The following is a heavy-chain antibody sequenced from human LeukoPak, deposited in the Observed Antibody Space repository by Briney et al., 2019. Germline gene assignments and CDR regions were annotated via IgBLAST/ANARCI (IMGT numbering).Heavy chain of an antibody. D-gene: IGHD1-26*01. J-gene: IGHJ3*02. CDR2: ISYDGSNK. CDR1: GFTFSSYG. CDR3: AKIPILGWELLTDAFDI. V-gene: IGHV3-30*18. Sequence: GGSLRLSCAASGFTFSSYGMHWVRQAPGKGLEWVAVISYDGSNKYYADSVKGRFTISRDNSKNTLYLQMNSLRAEDTAVYYCAKIPILGWELLTDAFDIWGQGTMVTVSS.